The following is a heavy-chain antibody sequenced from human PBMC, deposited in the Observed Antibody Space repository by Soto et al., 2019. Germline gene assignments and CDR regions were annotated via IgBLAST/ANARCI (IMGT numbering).Heavy chain of an antibody. Sequence: QVQLVQSGAEVKKPGTSVKISCKTSGYSFTNYILHWVRQVPGQGLEWMGWIDVGNGDIKYSQHFQGRVTMTGDTSASTAYMHLTSLRSEDTAVYYCARNLKGGLISLIFDYWGQGTLVTVSS. CDR1: GYSFTNYI. CDR2: IDVGNGDI. V-gene: IGHV1-3*01. D-gene: IGHD3-16*01. J-gene: IGHJ4*02. CDR3: ARNLKGGLISLIFDY.